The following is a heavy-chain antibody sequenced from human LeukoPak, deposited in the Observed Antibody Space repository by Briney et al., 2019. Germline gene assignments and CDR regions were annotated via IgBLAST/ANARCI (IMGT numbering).Heavy chain of an antibody. V-gene: IGHV1-46*03. CDR2: INPSGGST. Sequence: ASVKVPCKSSGYTFTSYYMHWVRQAPGQALEWLGIINPSGGSTSYAQKCQGRVTMTRDTSTRTVYMELSSLRSEDTAVYYCAREVGATDSYYYYYMDVWGKGTTVTVSS. D-gene: IGHD1-26*01. J-gene: IGHJ6*03. CDR1: GYTFTSYY. CDR3: AREVGATDSYYYYYMDV.